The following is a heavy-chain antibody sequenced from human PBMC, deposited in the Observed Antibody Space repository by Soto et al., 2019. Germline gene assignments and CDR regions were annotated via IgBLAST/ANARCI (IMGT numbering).Heavy chain of an antibody. CDR3: ARAGNRLLWFGESNWFDP. CDR2: ISAYNGNT. CDR1: GYTFTSYG. V-gene: IGHV1-18*01. D-gene: IGHD3-10*01. Sequence: QVQLVQSGAEVKKPGASVKVSCKASGYTFTSYGISWVRQAPGQGLEWMGWISAYNGNTNYAQKLQGRVTMPTDTSTSTAYMELRSLRSDDTAVYYCARAGNRLLWFGESNWFDPWGQGTLVTVSS. J-gene: IGHJ5*02.